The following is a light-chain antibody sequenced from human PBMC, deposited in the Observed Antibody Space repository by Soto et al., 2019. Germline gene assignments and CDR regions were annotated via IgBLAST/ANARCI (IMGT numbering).Light chain of an antibody. CDR2: GAS. Sequence: EIVMTQSPATLSVSPGERATLSCRASQSIDNDLAWYQQKPGQAPRLLIYGASTRATGIPVRFSGSGSGTFFTLNINSLQSEDLAVYYCQQYHRWPPLTFGGGTKVEIK. J-gene: IGKJ4*01. CDR3: QQYHRWPPLT. V-gene: IGKV3-15*01. CDR1: QSIDND.